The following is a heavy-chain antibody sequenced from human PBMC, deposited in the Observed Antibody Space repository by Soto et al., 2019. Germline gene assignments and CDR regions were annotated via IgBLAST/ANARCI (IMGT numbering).Heavy chain of an antibody. Sequence: GGSLRLSXTASGFTFSNYGMHWVRQAPGKGLKWVAVISYDGSNKYYADSVKGRFTISRDNSKNTLYLQMNSLRAEDTAVYYCARGRDYLGGDFDYWGQGTLVTVSS. CDR2: ISYDGSNK. J-gene: IGHJ4*02. CDR3: ARGRDYLGGDFDY. D-gene: IGHD3-16*01. CDR1: GFTFSNYG. V-gene: IGHV3-30-3*01.